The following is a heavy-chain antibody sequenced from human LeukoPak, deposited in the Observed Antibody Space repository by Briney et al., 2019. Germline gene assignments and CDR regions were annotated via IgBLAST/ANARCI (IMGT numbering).Heavy chain of an antibody. CDR2: ISYDGSNK. Sequence: GESLKISCAASGFTFSSYAMHWVRQAPGKGLEWVAVISYDGSNKYYADSVKGRFTISRDNSKNTLYLQMNSLRAEDTAVYYCARAGYCSGGSCYLSYFDYWGQGTLVTVSS. CDR3: ARAGYCSGGSCYLSYFDY. V-gene: IGHV3-30*04. CDR1: GFTFSSYA. J-gene: IGHJ4*02. D-gene: IGHD2-15*01.